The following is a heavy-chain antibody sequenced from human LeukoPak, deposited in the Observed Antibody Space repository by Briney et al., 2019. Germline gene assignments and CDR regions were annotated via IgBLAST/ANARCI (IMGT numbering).Heavy chain of an antibody. CDR3: SRDSTSGAVVDFNY. V-gene: IGHV1-18*01. CDR2: IISNNGET. D-gene: IGHD3-16*01. Sequence: ASVKVSCKTSGYSFTTFIIALVRQAPGQGLEWMGCIISNNGETHYAQKFHDTVTITTDTSTNTAYVELRGLKSDDPAMYYCSRDSTSGAVVDFNYWGQGTLVTVSS. J-gene: IGHJ4*02. CDR1: GYSFTTFI.